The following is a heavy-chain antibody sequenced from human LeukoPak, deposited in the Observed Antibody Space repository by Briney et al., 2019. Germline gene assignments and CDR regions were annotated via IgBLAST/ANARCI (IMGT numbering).Heavy chain of an antibody. CDR2: ISSSGSTI. CDR1: GFIFSDYY. CDR3: ARVVTGRMGSNWGHYYYYMDV. Sequence: GGSLRLSCAASGFIFSDYYMNWIRQAPGKGLEWVSYISSSGSTIDYADSVKGRFTISRDNAKNSLYLQMNSLRAEDTAVYYCARVVTGRMGSNWGHYYYYMDVWGKGTTVTVSS. V-gene: IGHV3-11*04. D-gene: IGHD6-13*01. J-gene: IGHJ6*03.